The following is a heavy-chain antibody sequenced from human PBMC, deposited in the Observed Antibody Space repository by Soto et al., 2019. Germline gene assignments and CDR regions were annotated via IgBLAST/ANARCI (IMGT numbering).Heavy chain of an antibody. D-gene: IGHD2-15*01. CDR2: ISSSSTTI. Sequence: EVQLVESGGGLVQPGGSLRLSCAASGFTFSSYSMNWVLQAPCKGLECVSYISSSSTTIYYTDSVKGRFTISRDNAKRSLYLQMNSLRAEDTAVYFCARDLVDYGVVVLAATRLGYWGQGTLVTVSS. CDR1: GFTFSSYS. CDR3: ARDLVDYGVVVLAATRLGY. V-gene: IGHV3-48*01. J-gene: IGHJ4*02.